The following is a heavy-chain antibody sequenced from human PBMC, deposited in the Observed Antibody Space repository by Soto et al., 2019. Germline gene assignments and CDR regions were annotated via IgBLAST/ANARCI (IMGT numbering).Heavy chain of an antibody. CDR2: ISAYNGNT. CDR1: GYTFTSYG. D-gene: IGHD3-10*01. Sequence: GASVKVSCKASGYTFTSYGISWVRQAPGQGLEWMGWISAYNGNTNYAQKLQGRVTMTTDTSTSTAYMELRSLRSDDTAVYYCARALWFGELLWWFDPWGQGTLVTVSS. V-gene: IGHV1-18*01. CDR3: ARALWFGELLWWFDP. J-gene: IGHJ5*02.